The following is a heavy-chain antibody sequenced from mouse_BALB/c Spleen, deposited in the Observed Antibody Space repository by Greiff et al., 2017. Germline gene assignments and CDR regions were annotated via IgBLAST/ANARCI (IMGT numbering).Heavy chain of an antibody. V-gene: IGHV1-5*01. CDR1: GYTFTSYW. CDR2: IYPGNSDT. D-gene: IGHD2-4*01. CDR3: TKGMITTPPYAMDY. Sequence: EGQLQQSGTVLARPGASVKMSCKASGYTFTSYWMHWVKQRPGQGLEWIGAIYPGNSDTSYNQKFKGKAKLTAVTSTSTAYMELSSLTNEDSAVYYCTKGMITTPPYAMDYWGQGTSVTVSS. J-gene: IGHJ4*01.